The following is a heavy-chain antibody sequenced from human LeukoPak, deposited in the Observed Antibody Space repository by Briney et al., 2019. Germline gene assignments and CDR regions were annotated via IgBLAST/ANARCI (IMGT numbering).Heavy chain of an antibody. CDR1: GFTFSSYG. CDR2: IWYDGSNK. D-gene: IGHD5/OR15-5a*01. J-gene: IGHJ4*02. V-gene: IGHV3-33*01. CDR3: ARSALVYYFDY. Sequence: GGSLRLSCAASGFTFSSYGMHWVRHAPGKGLEWVAVIWYDGSNKYYADSVKGRFTISRDNSKNTLYLQMNSLRAEDTAVYYCARSALVYYFDYWGQGTLVTVSS.